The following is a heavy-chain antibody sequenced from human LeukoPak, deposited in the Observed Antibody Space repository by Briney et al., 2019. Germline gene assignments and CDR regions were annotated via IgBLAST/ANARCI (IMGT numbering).Heavy chain of an antibody. V-gene: IGHV4-59*12. CDR1: GGSINNYY. Sequence: SETLSLTCTVSGGSINNYYWSWIRQPPGKGLEWIAHIYYSGSTYYNPSLKSRVTISVDTSKNQFSLKLSSVTAADTAVYYCARYIYYYDSSGYQYYFDYWGQGTLVTVSS. CDR2: IYYSGST. D-gene: IGHD3-22*01. CDR3: ARYIYYYDSSGYQYYFDY. J-gene: IGHJ4*02.